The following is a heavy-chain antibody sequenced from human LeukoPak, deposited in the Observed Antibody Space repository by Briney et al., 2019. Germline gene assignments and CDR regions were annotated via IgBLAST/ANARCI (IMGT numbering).Heavy chain of an antibody. CDR2: VNPNSGGT. CDR1: GYTFTDYY. D-gene: IGHD6-13*01. Sequence: ASVKVSCKASGYTFTDYYVHWVRQAPGQGLEWMGRVNPNSGGTNYAQKFQGRVTMTRDTSISTAYMELSRLRSDDTAVYYCARAPGRSSRYRPAIYYFDYWGQGTLVTVSS. V-gene: IGHV1-2*06. J-gene: IGHJ4*02. CDR3: ARAPGRSSRYRPAIYYFDY.